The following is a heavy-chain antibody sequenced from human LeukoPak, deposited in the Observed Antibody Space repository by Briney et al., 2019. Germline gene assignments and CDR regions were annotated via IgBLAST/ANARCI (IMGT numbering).Heavy chain of an antibody. J-gene: IGHJ4*02. D-gene: IGHD6-13*01. CDR1: GYSFTSYW. CDR2: IYPGDSDT. CDR3: ARLRPEVNIAAVGVLDY. V-gene: IGHV5-51*01. Sequence: GESLKISCKSSGYSFTSYWIGWVRQMPGKGLEWMGIIYPGDSDTRYSPSFQGQVTISADKSISTAYLQWSSLKASDTAMYYCARLRPEVNIAAVGVLDYWGQGTLVTVSS.